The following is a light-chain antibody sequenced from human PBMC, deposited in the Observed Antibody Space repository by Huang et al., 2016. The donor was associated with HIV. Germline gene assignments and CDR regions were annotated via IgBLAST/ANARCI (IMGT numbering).Light chain of an antibody. J-gene: IGKJ5*01. V-gene: IGKV3-20*01. CDR3: QQYAGSPIT. Sequence: EIVLTQSPCTLSLSPGERATLSCRASQTVSSSHLAWYQQKPGQAPRPLIYDASSRATGIPDRFSGSGSGTDFTLTISSLEPEDFAVYYCQQYAGSPITFGQGTRLEMK. CDR2: DAS. CDR1: QTVSSSH.